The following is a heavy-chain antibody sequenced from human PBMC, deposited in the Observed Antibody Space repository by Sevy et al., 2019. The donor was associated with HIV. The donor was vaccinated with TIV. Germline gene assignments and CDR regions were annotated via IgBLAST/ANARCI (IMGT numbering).Heavy chain of an antibody. V-gene: IGHV3-33*01. Sequence: GGSLRLSCAASGFIFSNYGMHWVRQAPGKGLEWVADIRYDGGNEYYADSVKGRFTISRDNSKNTRYLQMNSLGAEDTAVYYCARDYVVLASYDYYYMDVWGKGTTVTVSS. CDR2: IRYDGGNE. CDR3: ARDYVVLASYDYYYMDV. J-gene: IGHJ6*03. D-gene: IGHD3-10*02. CDR1: GFIFSNYG.